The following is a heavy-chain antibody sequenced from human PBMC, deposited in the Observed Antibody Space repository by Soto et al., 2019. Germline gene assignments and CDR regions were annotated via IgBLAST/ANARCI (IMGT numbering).Heavy chain of an antibody. Sequence: SETLSLTCAVYGGSFSGYYWSWIRQPPGKGLEWIGEINHSGSTNYNPSLKSRVTISVDTSKNQFSLKLSSVTAADTAVYYCARARHYYDSSGYYVYYFDYWGQGTLVTVSS. V-gene: IGHV4-34*01. CDR3: ARARHYYDSSGYYVYYFDY. CDR2: INHSGST. CDR1: GGSFSGYY. D-gene: IGHD3-22*01. J-gene: IGHJ4*02.